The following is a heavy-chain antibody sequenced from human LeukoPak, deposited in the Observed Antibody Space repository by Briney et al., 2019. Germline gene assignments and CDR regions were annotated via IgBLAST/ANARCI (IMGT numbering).Heavy chain of an antibody. J-gene: IGHJ4*02. CDR3: ARDSPPDY. CDR1: GDSISSGYY. V-gene: IGHV3-48*01. CDR2: ISSSSSTI. Sequence: PSETLSLTCSVSGDSISSGYYWGWVRQAPGKGLEWVSYISSSSSTIYYADFVKGRFTISRDNAKNSLYLQMNSLRADDTAVYYCARDSPPDYWGQGTLVTVSS.